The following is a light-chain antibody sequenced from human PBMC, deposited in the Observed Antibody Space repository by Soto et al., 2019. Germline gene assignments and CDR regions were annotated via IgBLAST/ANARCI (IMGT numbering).Light chain of an antibody. CDR1: SSDVGAYNY. J-gene: IGLJ2*01. CDR3: AAWDDSLNGVV. Sequence: QSALTQPPSASGSPGQSVTISCSGTSSDVGAYNYVSWYQQHPGKAPRLLIYEVSQRPSGVPDRFSGSKSGTSASLAISGLQSEDEADYYCAAWDDSLNGVVFGGGTKVTVL. CDR2: EVS. V-gene: IGLV2-8*01.